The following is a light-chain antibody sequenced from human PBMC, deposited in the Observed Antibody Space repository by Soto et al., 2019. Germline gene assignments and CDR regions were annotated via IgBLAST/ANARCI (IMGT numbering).Light chain of an antibody. CDR2: GAS. Sequence: EIVLTQPPATLAVSPRERLTLSCRASQSVDINLAWYQQKPGQAPRLVIYGASTRATDMPDRFSGSGSGTDFTLIISRLEPEDFAMYYCQQYGSSPRTFGQGTKVDI. J-gene: IGKJ1*01. CDR1: QSVDIN. V-gene: IGKV3-20*01. CDR3: QQYGSSPRT.